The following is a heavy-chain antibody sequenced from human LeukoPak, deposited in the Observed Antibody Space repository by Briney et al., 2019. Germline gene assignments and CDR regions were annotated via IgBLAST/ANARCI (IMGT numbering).Heavy chain of an antibody. J-gene: IGHJ4*02. V-gene: IGHV3-74*01. CDR3: AKDQRFCSGGTCYSAFDY. D-gene: IGHD2-15*01. CDR1: GFTFNSYW. Sequence: PGGSLRLSCAASGFTFNSYWMHWVRQVPGKGLVWVSRISSEGSSTSYADSVKGRFTISRHNARNTLNLQMDSLRAEDTAVYYCAKDQRFCSGGTCYSAFDYWGQGTLVTVSS. CDR2: ISSEGSST.